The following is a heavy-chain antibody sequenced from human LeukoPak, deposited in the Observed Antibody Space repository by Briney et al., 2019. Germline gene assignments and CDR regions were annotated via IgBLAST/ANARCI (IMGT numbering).Heavy chain of an antibody. V-gene: IGHV1-2*02. Sequence: ASVKVSCKASGYTFTDFLMHWVRQAPGRGLEWMGWINPNSGGTNYAQNFQGRVTMTRDTSISTAYMELSRLRSDDTAVYYCAGAPRYGGWGFDSWGQGTLVTVSS. CDR1: GYTFTDFL. J-gene: IGHJ4*02. CDR2: INPNSGGT. D-gene: IGHD4/OR15-4a*01. CDR3: AGAPRYGGWGFDS.